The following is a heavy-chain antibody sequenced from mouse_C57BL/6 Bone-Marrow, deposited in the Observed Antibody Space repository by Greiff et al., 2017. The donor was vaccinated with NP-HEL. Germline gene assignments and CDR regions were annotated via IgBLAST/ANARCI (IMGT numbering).Heavy chain of an antibody. Sequence: QVQLQQSGAELVRPGASVKLSCKASGYTFTDYCINWVKQRPGQGLEWIARIYPGSGNTYYNEKFKGKATLTAEKSSSTAYMQLSSLTSEDSAVYFYARYDYDLYYAMDYWGQGTSVTVSS. J-gene: IGHJ4*01. V-gene: IGHV1-76*01. CDR1: GYTFTDYC. CDR3: ARYDYDLYYAMDY. D-gene: IGHD2-4*01. CDR2: IYPGSGNT.